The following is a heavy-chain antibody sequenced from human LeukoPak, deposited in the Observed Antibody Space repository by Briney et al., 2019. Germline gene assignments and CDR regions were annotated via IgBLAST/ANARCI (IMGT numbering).Heavy chain of an antibody. CDR2: TYYSGST. V-gene: IGHV4-39*07. D-gene: IGHD6-19*01. Sequence: SPSETLSLTCTVSGGSISSSSYYWGWIRQPPGKGLEWIGSTYYSGSTYYNPSLKSRVTISVDTSKNQFSLKLSSVTAADTAVYYCARRGSGWYQNAFDIWGQGTMVTVSS. CDR3: ARRGSGWYQNAFDI. J-gene: IGHJ3*02. CDR1: GGSISSSSYY.